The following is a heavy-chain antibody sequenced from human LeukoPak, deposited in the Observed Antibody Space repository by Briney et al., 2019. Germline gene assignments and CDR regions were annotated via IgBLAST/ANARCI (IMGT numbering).Heavy chain of an antibody. CDR1: GFNVNNNY. Sequence: PGGPLRLSCTASGFNVNNNYHMGRDRSAPGKGLVWVSVIYRDGETYYADSVKARFTIYRDNTKNTLYIQMNSLRADDTAVYFWAKCANHNWGSGYFDYWGQGTLVTVSS. CDR2: IYRDGET. D-gene: IGHD7-27*01. CDR3: AKCANHNWGSGYFDY. V-gene: IGHV3-53*01. J-gene: IGHJ4*02.